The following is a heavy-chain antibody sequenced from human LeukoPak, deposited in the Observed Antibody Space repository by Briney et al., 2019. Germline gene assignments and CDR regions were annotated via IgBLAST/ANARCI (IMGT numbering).Heavy chain of an antibody. CDR3: ARGYYYDSSGYFPPYYFDY. V-gene: IGHV3-7*01. CDR2: IKQDGSEK. D-gene: IGHD3-22*01. CDR1: GFTFSTFW. J-gene: IGHJ4*02. Sequence: GGSLRLSCAASGFTFSTFWVSWVRQAPGKGLEWVANIKQDGSEKYYVDSVKGRFTISRDNAKNSLYLQMNSLRAEDTAVYYCARGYYYDSSGYFPPYYFDYWGQGTLVTVSS.